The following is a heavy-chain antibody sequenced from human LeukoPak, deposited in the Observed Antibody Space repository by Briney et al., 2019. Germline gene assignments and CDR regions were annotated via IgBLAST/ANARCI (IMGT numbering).Heavy chain of an antibody. Sequence: SQTLSLTCTVSGGSISSDIFYWTWIRQPAGKGLEWIGRIYKRGSTNYNPSLKSRVTMSVDASRNELSLHLSSVTAADTAVYYCARLEYSSSNWGQGTLVTVSS. D-gene: IGHD6-6*01. CDR1: GGSISSDIFY. V-gene: IGHV4-61*02. CDR2: IYKRGST. J-gene: IGHJ4*02. CDR3: ARLEYSSSN.